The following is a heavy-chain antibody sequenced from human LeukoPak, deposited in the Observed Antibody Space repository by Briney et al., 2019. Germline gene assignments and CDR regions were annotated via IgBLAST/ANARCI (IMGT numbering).Heavy chain of an antibody. Sequence: ASVKVSCKAFGYTFTGYYVHWVRQAPGQGLEWMGWINPKSGGTNYAQKFQGRVTMTRDMSTSTVYMELSSLRSEDTAVYYCAREDYYDSGSNDYWGQGTLVTVSS. CDR1: GYTFTGYY. CDR2: INPKSGGT. D-gene: IGHD3-22*01. J-gene: IGHJ4*02. CDR3: AREDYYDSGSNDY. V-gene: IGHV1-2*02.